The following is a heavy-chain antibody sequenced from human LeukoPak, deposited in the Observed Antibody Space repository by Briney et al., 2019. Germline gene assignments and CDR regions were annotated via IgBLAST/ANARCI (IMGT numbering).Heavy chain of an antibody. D-gene: IGHD3-9*01. CDR1: GFTFSTYG. J-gene: IGHJ4*02. CDR3: AKDSLAGYLRGYFDD. Sequence: GGSLRLSCPASGFTFSTYGMHWVRQAPGKGLEWVAVISYDGTNKYYTDSVKGRFTISRDNSKNTLYLQMSSLRPEDTAVYYCAKDSLAGYLRGYFDDWGQGTQVTVSS. V-gene: IGHV3-30*18. CDR2: ISYDGTNK.